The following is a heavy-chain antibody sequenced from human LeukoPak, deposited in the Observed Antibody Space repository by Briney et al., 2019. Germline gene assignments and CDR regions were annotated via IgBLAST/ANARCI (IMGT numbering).Heavy chain of an antibody. D-gene: IGHD3-22*01. Sequence: ASVKVSCKASGYTFTSYYMHWVRQAPGQGLEWMGWINTNTGNPTYAQGFTGRFVFSLDTSVSTAYLQISSLKAEDTAVYYCATPERGKWLSYFQHWGQGTLVTVSS. V-gene: IGHV7-4-1*02. J-gene: IGHJ1*01. CDR1: GYTFTSYY. CDR2: INTNTGNP. CDR3: ATPERGKWLSYFQH.